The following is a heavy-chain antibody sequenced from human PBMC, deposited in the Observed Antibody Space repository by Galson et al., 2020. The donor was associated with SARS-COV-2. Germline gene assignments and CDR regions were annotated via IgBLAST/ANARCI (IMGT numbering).Heavy chain of an antibody. CDR2: INHREST. CDR3: ARGRRSGYFNWYFDL. CDR1: GESFSTYY. V-gene: IGHV4-34*01. J-gene: IGHJ2*01. Sequence: SETLSLTCAVYGESFSTYYWNWIRQPPGKGLEWIGEINHRESTNYNPSLKSRVTISVDMSKNQFSLRVSSVTAADTAVYYCARGRRSGYFNWYFDLWGRGTLVTVSS. D-gene: IGHD3-3*01.